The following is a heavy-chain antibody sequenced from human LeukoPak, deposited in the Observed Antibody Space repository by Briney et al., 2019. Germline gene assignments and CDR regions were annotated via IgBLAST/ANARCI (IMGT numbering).Heavy chain of an antibody. CDR2: INHSGST. D-gene: IGHD3-3*01. J-gene: IGHJ4*02. CDR3: ARGRRGYYDFWSGYYLLY. Sequence: SETLSLTCAVYGGSFSGYYWSWIRQPPGKELEWIGEINHSGSTNYNPSLKSRVTISVDTSKNQFSLKLSSVTAADTAVYYCARGRRGYYDFWSGYYLLYWGQGTLVTVSS. V-gene: IGHV4-34*01. CDR1: GGSFSGYY.